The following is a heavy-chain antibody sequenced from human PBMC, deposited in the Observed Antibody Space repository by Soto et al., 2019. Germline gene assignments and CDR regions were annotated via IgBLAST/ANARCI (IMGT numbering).Heavy chain of an antibody. J-gene: IGHJ4*02. V-gene: IGHV3-33*01. CDR3: AREGGYDFWSAYDFDY. CDR1: GFTFSSYG. CDR2: IWYDGSNK. Sequence: QVQLVESGGGVVQPGRSLRLSCAASGFTFSSYGMHWVRQAPGKGLEWVAVIWYDGSNKYYADSVKGRFTISRDNSKNTLYLQMNSLRAEDTALYYCAREGGYDFWSAYDFDYLGQGTLVTVSS. D-gene: IGHD3-3*01.